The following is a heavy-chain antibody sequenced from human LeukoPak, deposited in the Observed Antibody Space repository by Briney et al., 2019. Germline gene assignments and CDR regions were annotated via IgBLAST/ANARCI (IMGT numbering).Heavy chain of an antibody. J-gene: IGHJ5*02. Sequence: SETLSLTCTVSGGSISSYYWSWIRQPPGKGLEWIGYIYYSGSTNYNPSLKSRVTISVDTSKNQFSLKLSSVTAADTAVYYCASGIAAPRGYSGYVGFDPWGQGTLVTVSS. CDR3: ASGIAAPRGYSGYVGFDP. V-gene: IGHV4-59*01. CDR2: IYYSGST. D-gene: IGHD5-12*01. CDR1: GGSISSYY.